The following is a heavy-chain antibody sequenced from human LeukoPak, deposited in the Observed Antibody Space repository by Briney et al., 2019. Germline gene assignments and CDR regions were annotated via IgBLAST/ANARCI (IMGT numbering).Heavy chain of an antibody. J-gene: IGHJ4*02. Sequence: SETLSLTCAVYGGSFSGYYWSWIRQPQGKGLEWIGEINHSGSTNYNPSLKSRVTISVDTSKNQFSLKLSSVTAADTAVYYCARALGIVVVPANFDYWGQGTLVTVSS. CDR3: ARALGIVVVPANFDY. D-gene: IGHD2-2*01. CDR2: INHSGST. V-gene: IGHV4-34*01. CDR1: GGSFSGYY.